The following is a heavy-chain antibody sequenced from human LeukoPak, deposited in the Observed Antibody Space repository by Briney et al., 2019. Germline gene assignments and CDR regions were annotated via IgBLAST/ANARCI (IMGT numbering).Heavy chain of an antibody. J-gene: IGHJ3*02. CDR1: GFTFSSYS. Sequence: GVSLRLSCAASGFTFSSYSMNWVRQAPGKGLEWVSSISSSSSYIYYADSVKGRFTISRDNAKNSLYLQMNSLRAEDTAVYYCIVGVTDDAFDIWRQRTMVTVSS. CDR2: ISSSSSYI. V-gene: IGHV3-21*01. D-gene: IGHD1-26*01. CDR3: IVGVTDDAFDI.